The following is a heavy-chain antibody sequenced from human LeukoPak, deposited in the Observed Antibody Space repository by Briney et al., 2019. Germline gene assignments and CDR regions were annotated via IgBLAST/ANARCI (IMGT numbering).Heavy chain of an antibody. D-gene: IGHD2-15*01. Sequence: SETLFLTCAVSGGSISSGGYSWSWIRQPPGKGLEWIGYIYYSGSTNYNPSLKSRVTISVDTSKNQFSLKLSSVTAADTAVYYCARHTPRIVGYCSGGSCPDGFDIWGQGTMVTVSS. CDR2: IYYSGST. CDR3: ARHTPRIVGYCSGGSCPDGFDI. V-gene: IGHV4-61*08. J-gene: IGHJ3*02. CDR1: GGSISSGGYS.